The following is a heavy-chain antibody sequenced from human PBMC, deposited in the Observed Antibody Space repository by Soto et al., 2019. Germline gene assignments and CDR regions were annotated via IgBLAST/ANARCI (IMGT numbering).Heavy chain of an antibody. D-gene: IGHD3-22*01. Sequence: QVQLQQWGAGLLKPSETLSLRCVVNSGSFSGYYWTWIRQTPGKGLEWIGEISHSGSTNYNPSLMDPVTMSAGPSQKPVSLRLSSVTAADTALYFCARGYESSRRYLPLLDYWGQGTLVTVSS. CDR2: ISHSGST. J-gene: IGHJ4*02. CDR3: ARGYESSRRYLPLLDY. V-gene: IGHV4-34*01. CDR1: SGSFSGYY.